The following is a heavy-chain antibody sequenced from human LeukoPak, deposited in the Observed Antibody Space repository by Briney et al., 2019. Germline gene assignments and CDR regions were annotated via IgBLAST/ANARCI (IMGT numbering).Heavy chain of an antibody. Sequence: PGGSLRLSCAASGFTFSDYYMSWIRQAPGKGLEWVSYISSSGSTIYYADSVKGRFTISRDNAKNSLYLQMNSLRAEDTAVYYCARDRASGYDWVVAFDIWGQGTMVTVSS. J-gene: IGHJ3*02. CDR3: ARDRASGYDWVVAFDI. CDR1: GFTFSDYY. V-gene: IGHV3-11*04. CDR2: ISSSGSTI. D-gene: IGHD5-12*01.